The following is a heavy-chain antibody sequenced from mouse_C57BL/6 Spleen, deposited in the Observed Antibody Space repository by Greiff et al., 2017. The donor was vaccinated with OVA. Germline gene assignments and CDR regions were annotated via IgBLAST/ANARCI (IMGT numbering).Heavy chain of an antibody. Sequence: QVQLQQPGAELVKPGASVKLSCKASGYTFTSYWMQWVKQRPGQGLEWIGEIDPSDSYTNSNQKFKGKATLTVDTSSSTAYMQLSSLTSEDSAVYYCARPNYGSSPAWFAYWGQGTLVTVSA. CDR2: IDPSDSYT. J-gene: IGHJ3*01. V-gene: IGHV1-50*01. CDR3: ARPNYGSSPAWFAY. CDR1: GYTFTSYW. D-gene: IGHD1-1*01.